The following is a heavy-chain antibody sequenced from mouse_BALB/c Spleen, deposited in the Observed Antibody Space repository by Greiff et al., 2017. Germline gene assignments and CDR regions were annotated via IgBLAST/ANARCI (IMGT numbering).Heavy chain of an antibody. Sequence: QVQLQQPGAELVRPGASVKLSCKASGYTFTSYWMNWVKQRPEQGLEWIGRIDPYDSETHYNQKFKDKAILTVDKSSSTAYMQLSSLTSEDSAVYYCALITTVVREYAMDYWGQGTSVTVSS. CDR3: ALITTVVREYAMDY. CDR1: GYTFTSYW. V-gene: IGHV1-74*01. CDR2: IDPYDSET. D-gene: IGHD1-1*01. J-gene: IGHJ4*01.